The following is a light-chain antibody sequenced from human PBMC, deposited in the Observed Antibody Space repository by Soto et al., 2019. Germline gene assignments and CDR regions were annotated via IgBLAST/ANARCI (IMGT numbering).Light chain of an antibody. Sequence: QSVLTQPHSVSGAPGQRVTISCTGSSSNIGAGYDVHWYQQLPGTAPKLLIYGNSNRPSGVPDRFSGSKSGTSASLAITGLQAEDEADYYCQSYDSCLYVVFGGGTKLTVL. V-gene: IGLV1-40*01. CDR3: QSYDSCLYVV. J-gene: IGLJ2*01. CDR1: SSNIGAGYD. CDR2: GNS.